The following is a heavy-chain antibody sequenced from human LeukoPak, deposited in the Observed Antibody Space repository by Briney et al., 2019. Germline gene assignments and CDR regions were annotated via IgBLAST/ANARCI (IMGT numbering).Heavy chain of an antibody. J-gene: IGHJ6*03. Sequence: SETLSLTCTVSGGSISSYYWSWIRQPPGKGLEWIGYIYTSGSTNYNPSLKSRVTISVDTSKNQFSLKLSSVTAADTAVYYCARAKMYYDFWSGYHASTNYYYMDVWGKGTTVTVSS. CDR2: IYTSGST. D-gene: IGHD3-3*01. CDR1: GGSISSYY. CDR3: ARAKMYYDFWSGYHASTNYYYMDV. V-gene: IGHV4-4*09.